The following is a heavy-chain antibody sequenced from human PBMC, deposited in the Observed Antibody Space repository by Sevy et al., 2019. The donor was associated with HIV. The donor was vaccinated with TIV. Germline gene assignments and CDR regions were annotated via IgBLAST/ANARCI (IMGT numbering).Heavy chain of an antibody. CDR3: AAAAGTDVLGYYFDS. D-gene: IGHD6-25*01. CDR1: GGSIISSRW. V-gene: IGHV4-4*02. Sequence: SETLSLTCTVSGGSIISSRWWSWFRQTPKKGLEWIGDMYHLGTTNHNPSLKSRVFLSVDQSKNQFSLKLTSVTSADTAVYYCAAAAGTDVLGYYFDSWGQGTLVTVSS. J-gene: IGHJ4*02. CDR2: MYHLGTT.